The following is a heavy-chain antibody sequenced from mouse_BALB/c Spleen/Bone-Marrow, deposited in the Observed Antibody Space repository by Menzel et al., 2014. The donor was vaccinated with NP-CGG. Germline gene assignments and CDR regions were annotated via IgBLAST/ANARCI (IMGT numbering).Heavy chain of an antibody. CDR1: GDSITSGY. V-gene: IGHV3-8*02. CDR2: ITYSGYT. D-gene: IGHD2-3*01. CDR3: ARSPYDGYYVFAY. Sequence: EVQLQESGPSLVKPSQTLSLTCSVTGDSITSGYWNWIRKFPGNKLEYMGYITYSGYTYYNPSLKSRISFTRDTSKNQFYLQLNSATTEDTATYYCARSPYDGYYVFAYWGQGTLVTVSA. J-gene: IGHJ3*01.